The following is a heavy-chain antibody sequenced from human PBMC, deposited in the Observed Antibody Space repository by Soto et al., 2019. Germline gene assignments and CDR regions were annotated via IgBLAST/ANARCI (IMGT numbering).Heavy chain of an antibody. D-gene: IGHD6-13*01. J-gene: IGHJ4*02. V-gene: IGHV4-4*02. CDR3: ARENSSTLYYFDY. CDR2: IYHSGST. Sequence: SETLSLTCAVSGGSISSSSWWSWVRQPPGKGLEWIGEIYHSGSTNYNPSLKSRVTISVDKSKNQFSLKLSSVTAADTAVYYCARENSSTLYYFDYWGQGTLVTVCS. CDR1: GGSISSSSW.